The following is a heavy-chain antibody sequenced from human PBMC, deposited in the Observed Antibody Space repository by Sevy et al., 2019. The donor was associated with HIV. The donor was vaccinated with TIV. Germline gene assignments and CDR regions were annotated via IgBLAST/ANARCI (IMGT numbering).Heavy chain of an antibody. J-gene: IGHJ4*02. CDR2: ISYNGRNQ. V-gene: IGHV3-30*04. CDR1: GFSLSDHA. Sequence: GGSLRLSCAASGFSLSDHAVSWVRQTPGKGLEWLAVISYNGRNQYYAHSVKGRFTISKDDSKNTFYLQLNSLRAEDTAVYYCARFVGYCSGGRCSIIDFWGQGTLVTVSS. D-gene: IGHD2-15*01. CDR3: ARFVGYCSGGRCSIIDF.